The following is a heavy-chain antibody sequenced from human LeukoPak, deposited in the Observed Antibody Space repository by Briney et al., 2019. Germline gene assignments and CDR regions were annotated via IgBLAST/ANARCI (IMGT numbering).Heavy chain of an antibody. CDR1: GGSVSSSSYY. Sequence: SETLSLTCTVSGGSVSSSSYYWGWIRQPPGKGLEWIGSISYSGTNYNNPSLKSRVSIPIDTSKNQFSVKLTSVTAAGTAMYYCASLGTLRSWGQGTLVTVSS. V-gene: IGHV4-39*01. CDR2: ISYSGTN. J-gene: IGHJ5*02. CDR3: ASLGTLRS. D-gene: IGHD7-27*01.